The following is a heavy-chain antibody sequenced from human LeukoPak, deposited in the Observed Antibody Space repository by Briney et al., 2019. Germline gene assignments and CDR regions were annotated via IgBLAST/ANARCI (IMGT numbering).Heavy chain of an antibody. V-gene: IGHV1-24*01. CDR2: FDPEDGET. CDR1: GYTLTELS. D-gene: IGHD6-19*01. J-gene: IGHJ4*02. CDR3: ARSVSSGWAHFDY. Sequence: ASVKVSCKVSGYTLTELSMHWVRQAPGKGLEWMGGFDPEDGETIYAQKFQGRVTMIEDTSTDTAYMELSRLRSDDTAMYYCARSVSSGWAHFDYWGQGTLVTASS.